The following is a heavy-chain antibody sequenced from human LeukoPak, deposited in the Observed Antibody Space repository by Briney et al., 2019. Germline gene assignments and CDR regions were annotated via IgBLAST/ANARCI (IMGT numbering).Heavy chain of an antibody. D-gene: IGHD3-9*01. CDR3: ARVRDYDILTGPLETGMGAFDI. CDR2: INWNGGST. Sequence: GGSLRLSCAASGFTFDDYGMSWVRQAPGKGLEWVSGINWNGGSTGYADSVKGRFTISRDNAKNSLYLQMNSLRAEDTALYYCARVRDYDILTGPLETGMGAFDIWGQGTMVTVSS. CDR1: GFTFDDYG. J-gene: IGHJ3*02. V-gene: IGHV3-20*04.